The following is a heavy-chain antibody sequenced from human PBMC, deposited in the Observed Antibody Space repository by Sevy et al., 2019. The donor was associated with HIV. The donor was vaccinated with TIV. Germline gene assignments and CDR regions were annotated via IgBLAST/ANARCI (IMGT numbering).Heavy chain of an antibody. V-gene: IGHV3-23*01. CDR3: ARHVDSLMVRMIYGMDV. D-gene: IGHD5-18*01. Sequence: GGSLRLSCEASGFTFNKYAMSWVRQAPGKGLEWVSSLSGSGSSTYYADSVRVRFTISRDNSRNTLYLEVDSLRVEDTGVYYCARHVDSLMVRMIYGMDVWGQGTTVTVSS. CDR1: GFTFNKYA. CDR2: LSGSGSST. J-gene: IGHJ6*02.